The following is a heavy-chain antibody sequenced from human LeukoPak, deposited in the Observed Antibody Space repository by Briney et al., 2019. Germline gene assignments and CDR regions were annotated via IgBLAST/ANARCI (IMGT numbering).Heavy chain of an antibody. CDR2: FDPEDGET. CDR3: ATNAYSWILNRGNWFDP. D-gene: IGHD1-26*01. J-gene: IGHJ5*02. CDR1: GYTLTELS. Sequence: ASVTVSCKVSGYTLTELSMHWVRQAPGKGLEWMGGFDPEDGETIYAQKFQGRVTMTEDTSTDTAYMELSSLRAEDTAVYYCATNAYSWILNRGNWFDPWGQGTLVTVSS. V-gene: IGHV1-24*01.